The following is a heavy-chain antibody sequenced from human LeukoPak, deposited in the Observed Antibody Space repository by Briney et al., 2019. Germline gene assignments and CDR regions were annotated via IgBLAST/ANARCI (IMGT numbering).Heavy chain of an antibody. J-gene: IGHJ4*02. CDR1: GFTVSSNY. Sequence: GGSPRLSCAASGFTVSSNYMSWVRQAPGKGLEWVSVIYGGGSTYYADSVKGRFTVSRDNAKNSLYLQMNSLRAEDTAVYYCAKGGVDSYGYFGPDYWGQGTLVTVSS. D-gene: IGHD5-18*01. CDR3: AKGGVDSYGYFGPDY. CDR2: IYGGGST. V-gene: IGHV3-53*01.